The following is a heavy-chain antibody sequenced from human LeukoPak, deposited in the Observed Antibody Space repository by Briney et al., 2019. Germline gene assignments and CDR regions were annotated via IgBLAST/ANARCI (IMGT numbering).Heavy chain of an antibody. D-gene: IGHD6-13*01. J-gene: IGHJ4*02. CDR1: GFTFSSYG. CDR3: AKDRPTVYSSSWLHFLDS. V-gene: IGHV3-23*01. CDR2: ISGSGGST. Sequence: PGGSLRLSCAASGFTFSSYGMIWVRQAPGKGLEWVSGISGSGGSTYVADSVKGRFTVSRDNSKNTLYLQMNSLRADDTAVYYCAKDRPTVYSSSWLHFLDSWGQGTLVTVPS.